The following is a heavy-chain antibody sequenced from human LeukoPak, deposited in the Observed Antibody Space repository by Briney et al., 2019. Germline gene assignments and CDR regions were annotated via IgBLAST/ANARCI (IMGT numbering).Heavy chain of an antibody. V-gene: IGHV4-34*01. Sequence: PSETLSLTCAVYGGSFSGYYWSWIRQPPGKGLEWIGEINHSGSTNYNPSLKSRVTISVDMSKNQFSLKLSSVTAADTAVYYCARDQARGYSSCWANRGGWFDPWGQGTLVTVSS. J-gene: IGHJ5*02. CDR1: GGSFSGYY. CDR3: ARDQARGYSSCWANRGGWFDP. D-gene: IGHD6-19*01. CDR2: INHSGST.